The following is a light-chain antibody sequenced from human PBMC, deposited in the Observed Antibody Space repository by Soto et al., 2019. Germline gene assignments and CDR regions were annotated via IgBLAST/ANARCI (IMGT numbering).Light chain of an antibody. CDR2: VNI. J-gene: IGLJ2*01. CDR1: SSNIGAGYD. V-gene: IGLV1-40*01. Sequence: QSVLTQPPSVSGAPGQRVTISCTGSSSNIGAGYDVHWYQQLPGTAPKLLIYVNINRPSGVPDRFSGSKSGTSASLAITGLQAEDEADYYCQSYDGSLSGSVVFGGGTKVTVL. CDR3: QSYDGSLSGSVV.